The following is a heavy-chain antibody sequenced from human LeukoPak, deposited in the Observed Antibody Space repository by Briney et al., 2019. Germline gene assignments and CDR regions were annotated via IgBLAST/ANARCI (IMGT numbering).Heavy chain of an antibody. CDR1: GFTFSSYS. CDR3: ARDRSGSGWDYGMDV. V-gene: IGHV3-21*01. D-gene: IGHD6-19*01. J-gene: IGHJ6*02. Sequence: GGSLRLSCAASGFTFSSYSMNWVRQAPGQGLEWVSSISSSSSYIYYADSLEGRFTISRDNAKNSLYLQMNSLRAEDTAVYYCARDRSGSGWDYGMDVWGQGTTVTVSS. CDR2: ISSSSSYI.